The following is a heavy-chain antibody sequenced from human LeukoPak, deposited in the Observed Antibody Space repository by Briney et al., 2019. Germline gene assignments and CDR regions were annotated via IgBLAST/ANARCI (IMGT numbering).Heavy chain of an antibody. J-gene: IGHJ6*03. D-gene: IGHD4-17*01. Sequence: GGSLRLSCAASGFTFSSYSMNWVRQAPGKGLEWVSSISSSSSYIYYADSVKGRFTISRDNAKNSLYLQMISLRAEDTAVYYCASRPATVTTNSLNMDVWGKGTTVTVSS. CDR1: GFTFSSYS. CDR3: ASRPATVTTNSLNMDV. V-gene: IGHV3-21*01. CDR2: ISSSSSYI.